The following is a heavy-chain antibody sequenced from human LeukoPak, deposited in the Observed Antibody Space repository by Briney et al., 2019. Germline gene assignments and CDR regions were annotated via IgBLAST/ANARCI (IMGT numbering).Heavy chain of an antibody. D-gene: IGHD3-22*01. CDR1: GFTFSSSG. J-gene: IGHJ4*02. V-gene: IGHV3-23*01. Sequence: PGGSLRLSCAASGFTFSSSGMSWVRQPPGKVLEWVSAISGSGASTYYADSVKGRFTISRDNSKNTLYLQMNSLRAEDTAVYYCAKGHTYYYDSSGLSYFDYWGQGTLVTVSS. CDR2: ISGSGAST. CDR3: AKGHTYYYDSSGLSYFDY.